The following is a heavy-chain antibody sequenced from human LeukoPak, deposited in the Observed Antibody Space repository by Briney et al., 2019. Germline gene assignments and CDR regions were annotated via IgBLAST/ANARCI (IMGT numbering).Heavy chain of an antibody. J-gene: IGHJ3*02. CDR3: ARHDTRGGAYDI. D-gene: IGHD3-10*01. V-gene: IGHV4-59*08. CDR2: IHYSGIT. Sequence: PSETLSLTCTVPGASISSYYWSWIRQPPGKGLECIGYIHYSGITNYNPSLKSRVTISVDTSKNQFSLRLSSVTAADTAVYYCARHDTRGGAYDIWGQGTMVTVSS. CDR1: GASISSYY.